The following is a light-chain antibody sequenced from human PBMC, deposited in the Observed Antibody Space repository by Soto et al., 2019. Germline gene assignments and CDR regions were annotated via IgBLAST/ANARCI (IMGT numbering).Light chain of an antibody. J-gene: IGKJ1*01. Sequence: AIRLTQSPSSLSASVGDRVTITCRASQGISSALAWYQQKPGKAPKLLIYDASSLESGVPARFSGSGSGTEFILTISSLQSEDFAFYYCQQYDDWPCTFGQGTKVDIK. CDR3: QQYDDWPCT. CDR1: QGISSA. CDR2: DAS. V-gene: IGKV1-13*02.